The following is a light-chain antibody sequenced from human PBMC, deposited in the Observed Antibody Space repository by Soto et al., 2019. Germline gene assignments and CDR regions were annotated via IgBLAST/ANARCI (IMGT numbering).Light chain of an antibody. CDR2: GAS. J-gene: IGKJ4*01. V-gene: IGKV3-15*01. Sequence: EIVMTQSPATLPVSPGERATLSCRASQNINNNLAWYQQKPGQAPRLLIYGASTRATGIPARFSGTGSGTEFTLTISNLQSEDFAVYYCQQYDQWPPLTFGGGTKVDI. CDR3: QQYDQWPPLT. CDR1: QNINNN.